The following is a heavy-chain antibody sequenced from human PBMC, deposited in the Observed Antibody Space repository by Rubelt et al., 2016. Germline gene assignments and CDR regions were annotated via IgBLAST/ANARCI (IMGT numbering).Heavy chain of an antibody. CDR3: ATDRYSYGYDY. D-gene: IGHD5-18*01. V-gene: IGHV1-24*01. CDR2: FDPEDGET. Sequence: QVQLVQSGAEVKKPGSSVKVSCKASGGTFSSYAISWVRQAPGKGLEWMGGFDPEDGETIYAQKCQGRVTMTEDTSTDTAYMELSSLRSEDTAVYYCATDRYSYGYDYWGQGTLVTVSS. J-gene: IGHJ4*02. CDR1: GGTFSSYA.